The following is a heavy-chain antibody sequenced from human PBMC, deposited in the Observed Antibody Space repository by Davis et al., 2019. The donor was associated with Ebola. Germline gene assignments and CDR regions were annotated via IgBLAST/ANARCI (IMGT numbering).Heavy chain of an antibody. CDR2: ISGASETI. Sequence: GESLKISCAASGFTFSPYSMSWVRQAPGKGLEWISYISGASETIYYADSVRGRFTISRDNAKNSLYPQMSSLRAEDTAVYYCARGSDSGSYSPINWGQGTLVTVSS. CDR1: GFTFSPYS. V-gene: IGHV3-48*04. D-gene: IGHD3-10*01. CDR3: ARGSDSGSYSPIN. J-gene: IGHJ4*02.